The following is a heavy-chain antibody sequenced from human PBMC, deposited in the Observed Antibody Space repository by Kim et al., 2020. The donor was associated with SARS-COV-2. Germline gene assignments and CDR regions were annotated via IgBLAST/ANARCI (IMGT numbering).Heavy chain of an antibody. Sequence: GGSLRLSCAASGFTFSSSWMSWVRQAPGKGLEWVASIKQDASVISYVDSVRGRFTISRDNAKNSLSLQMDSLRAEDTALYFCARPYRGGSFDIWGQGTMGTVSS. J-gene: IGHJ3*02. CDR3: ARPYRGGSFDI. V-gene: IGHV3-7*01. CDR1: GFTFSSSW. CDR2: IKQDASVI. D-gene: IGHD3-16*01.